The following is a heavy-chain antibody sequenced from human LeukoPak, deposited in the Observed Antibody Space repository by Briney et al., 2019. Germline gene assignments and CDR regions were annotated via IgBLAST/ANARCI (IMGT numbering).Heavy chain of an antibody. D-gene: IGHD3-3*01. Sequence: GGSLRLSCAASGFTFSSYAMHWVRQAPGKGLEWVSGISWNSGSIGYADSVKGRFTISRDNAKNSLYLQMNSLRAEDTALYYCAKDMRRWRGAFDIWGQGTMVTVSS. J-gene: IGHJ3*02. CDR2: ISWNSGSI. CDR1: GFTFSSYA. V-gene: IGHV3-9*01. CDR3: AKDMRRWRGAFDI.